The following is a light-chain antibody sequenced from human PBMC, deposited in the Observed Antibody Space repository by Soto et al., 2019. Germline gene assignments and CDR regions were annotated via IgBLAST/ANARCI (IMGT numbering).Light chain of an antibody. Sequence: DRMMTESPATLAVSPRDTTTNTCRASQSLGGNLAWYQQKPGQAPRLLIYGASTRATGIPARFSGSGSGTEITLTISSLQPDDLETYSSQQYTHNARSFGQGTKVDIK. CDR1: QSLGGN. V-gene: IGKV3-15*01. CDR3: QQYTHNARS. CDR2: GAS. J-gene: IGKJ1*01.